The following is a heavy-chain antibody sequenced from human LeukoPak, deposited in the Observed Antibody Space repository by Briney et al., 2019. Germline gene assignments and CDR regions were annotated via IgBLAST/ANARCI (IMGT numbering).Heavy chain of an antibody. D-gene: IGHD2-15*01. Sequence: GGSLRLSCAASGFTFSRYSMNWVRQAPGKGLEWVAFIRYDGSNKYYADSVKGRFTISRDNSKNTLYLQMNSLRAEDTAVYYCAKNGDRGAYCSGGSCYPYYYYYMDVWGKGTTVTISS. CDR2: IRYDGSNK. J-gene: IGHJ6*03. CDR1: GFTFSRYS. CDR3: AKNGDRGAYCSGGSCYPYYYYYMDV. V-gene: IGHV3-30*02.